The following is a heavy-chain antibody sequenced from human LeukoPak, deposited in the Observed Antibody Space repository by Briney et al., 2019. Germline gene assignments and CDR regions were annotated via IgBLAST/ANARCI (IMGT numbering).Heavy chain of an antibody. CDR3: ARDSPSGYYNGY. J-gene: IGHJ4*02. CDR1: GVSISSYY. D-gene: IGHD3-22*01. Sequence: SETLSLTCTASGVSISSYYWSWIRQPAGKGLEWIARIYTSGSTNYNPSLKSRVTMSVDTSKNQFSLKLSSVTAADTAVYYCARDSPSGYYNGYWGQGTLVTVSS. V-gene: IGHV4-4*07. CDR2: IYTSGST.